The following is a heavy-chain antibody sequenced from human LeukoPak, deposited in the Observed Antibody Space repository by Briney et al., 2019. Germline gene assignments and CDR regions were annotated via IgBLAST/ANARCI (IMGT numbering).Heavy chain of an antibody. CDR1: GFTFSNYG. Sequence: GRSLRLSCEASGFTFSNYGIHWVRQTPGKGLEWVAAISSDGVEKHYADSVKGRFTISRDNSKSTLCLQMNSLRAEDTALYYCAREGHYDILTGYSPLEYYFYYMDVWGKGTTVTVSS. CDR2: ISSDGVEK. CDR3: AREGHYDILTGYSPLEYYFYYMDV. J-gene: IGHJ6*03. V-gene: IGHV3-30*04. D-gene: IGHD3-9*01.